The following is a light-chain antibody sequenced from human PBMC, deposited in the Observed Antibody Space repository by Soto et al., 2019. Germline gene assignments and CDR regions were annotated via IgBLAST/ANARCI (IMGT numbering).Light chain of an antibody. CDR1: QSVSSSY. CDR3: HQYGSSPPLYT. CDR2: GAS. J-gene: IGKJ2*01. V-gene: IGKV3-20*01. Sequence: EIVLTQSPGTLSLSPGERATLSCRASQSVSSSYLAWYQQKPGQAPRLLIYGASSRATGIPDRFSDSGSGTDFTLPISRLEPEDFAVYYCHQYGSSPPLYTFGQGTKLAIK.